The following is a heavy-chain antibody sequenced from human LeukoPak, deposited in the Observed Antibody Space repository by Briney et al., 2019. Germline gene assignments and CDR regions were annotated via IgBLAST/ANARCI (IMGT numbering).Heavy chain of an antibody. Sequence: ASVKVSCKASGGTFSSYAISWVRQAPGQGLEWMGWISAYNGNTNYAQKLQGRATMTTDTSTSTAYMELRSLRSDDTAVYYCARSRVVVPASNWFDPWGQGTLVTVSS. CDR2: ISAYNGNT. J-gene: IGHJ5*02. V-gene: IGHV1-18*01. CDR3: ARSRVVVPASNWFDP. D-gene: IGHD2-2*01. CDR1: GGTFSSYA.